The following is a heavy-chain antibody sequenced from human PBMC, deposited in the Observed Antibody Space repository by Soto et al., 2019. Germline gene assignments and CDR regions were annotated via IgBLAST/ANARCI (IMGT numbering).Heavy chain of an antibody. J-gene: IGHJ4*02. CDR3: ARRAETNGWNGFGADKYYFDF. CDR2: MNPNTGNS. D-gene: IGHD1-1*01. V-gene: IGHV1-8*02. Sequence: QVQLVQSGAEVKKPGSSVKVSCKASGGTFSSYAISWVRQATGQGLEWMGWMNPNTGNSAYAQKFQGRVTVTSDTSINTVHMELSSLRSEDTAVYYCARRAETNGWNGFGADKYYFDFWGQGTLVTVSS. CDR1: GGTFSSYA.